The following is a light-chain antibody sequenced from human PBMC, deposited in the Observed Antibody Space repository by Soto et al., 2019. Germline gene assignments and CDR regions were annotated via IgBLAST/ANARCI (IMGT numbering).Light chain of an antibody. Sequence: QSALTQPASVSGSPGQSITISCTGTSSDIGHYDYVSWYQQHPGKAPKLMIYHVTYRPSGVSNRYSGSKSGNAASLTISGLQADDEADYYCCSLTTSHTYVFGSGTQVTVL. CDR1: SSDIGHYDY. V-gene: IGLV2-14*03. J-gene: IGLJ1*01. CDR3: CSLTTSHTYV. CDR2: HVT.